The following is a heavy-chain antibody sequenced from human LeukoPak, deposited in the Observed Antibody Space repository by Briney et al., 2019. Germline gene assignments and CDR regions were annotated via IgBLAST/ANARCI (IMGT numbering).Heavy chain of an antibody. Sequence: ASVKVSCKASGYTFTSYYMHWVRQAPGQGLEWMGIINPSGGTKSYAQKFQGRVAMTRDTSTSTVYMELSSLRSEDTAVYYCARDWSYGDSSGYWGQGTLVTVSS. D-gene: IGHD4-17*01. CDR3: ARDWSYGDSSGY. V-gene: IGHV1-46*01. CDR1: GYTFTSYY. J-gene: IGHJ4*02. CDR2: INPSGGTK.